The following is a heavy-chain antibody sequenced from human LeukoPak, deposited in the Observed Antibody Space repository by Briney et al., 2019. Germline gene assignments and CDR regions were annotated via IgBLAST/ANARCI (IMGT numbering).Heavy chain of an antibody. D-gene: IGHD1-26*01. CDR1: GYRFTTYW. CDR3: ARHEGSGSYYSY. V-gene: IGHV5-51*01. Sequence: GEALKISCKGSGYRFTTYWIAWVRPMPGGGLGWMGIISPDDSEIRYSPSFRGQVTISADKSTSTAYLQWSRLKASDTAIYYCARHEGSGSYYSYWGQGTLVTVSS. J-gene: IGHJ4*02. CDR2: ISPDDSEI.